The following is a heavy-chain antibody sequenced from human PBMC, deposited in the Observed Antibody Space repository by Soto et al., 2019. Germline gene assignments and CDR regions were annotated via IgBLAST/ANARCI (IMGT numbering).Heavy chain of an antibody. CDR1: GYAITSYA. Sequence: ASVKVSCKASGYAITSYAVRWVRLAPGQRLEWMGCINAGNGNTKYSQKFQGRVTITRDTSASTAYMELSSLRSEDTAVYYCAMSRGSGSYFLYYYGMDVWGQGTTVTVSS. CDR2: INAGNGNT. D-gene: IGHD3-10*01. CDR3: AMSRGSGSYFLYYYGMDV. J-gene: IGHJ6*02. V-gene: IGHV1-3*01.